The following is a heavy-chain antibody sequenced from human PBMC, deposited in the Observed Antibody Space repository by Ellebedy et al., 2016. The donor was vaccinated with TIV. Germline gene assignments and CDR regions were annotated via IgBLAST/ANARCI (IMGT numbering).Heavy chain of an antibody. CDR3: ARQREWGYCSSTSCYEDAFDI. V-gene: IGHV5-51*01. J-gene: IGHJ3*02. CDR2: IYPGDSDT. D-gene: IGHD2-2*01. CDR1: GYSFTSYW. Sequence: KVSXXGSGYSFTSYWIGWVRQMPGKGLEWMGIIYPGDSDTRYSPSFQGQVTISADRSISTAYLQWSSLKASDTAMYYCARQREWGYCSSTSCYEDAFDIWGQGTMVTVSS.